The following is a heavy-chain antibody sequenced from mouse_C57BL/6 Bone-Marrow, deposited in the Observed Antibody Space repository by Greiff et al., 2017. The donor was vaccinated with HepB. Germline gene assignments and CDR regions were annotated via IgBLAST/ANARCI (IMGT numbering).Heavy chain of an antibody. CDR2: IYPGSGST. J-gene: IGHJ4*01. V-gene: IGHV1-55*01. CDR1: GYTFTSYW. D-gene: IGHD2-3*01. Sequence: QVQLQQPGAELVKPGASVKMSCKASGYTFTSYWITWVKQRPGQGLEWIGDIYPGSGSTNYNEKFKSKATLTVDTSSSTAYMQLSSLTSEDSAVYYCVRWGSGWLLFYYAMDYWGQGTSVTVSS. CDR3: VRWGSGWLLFYYAMDY.